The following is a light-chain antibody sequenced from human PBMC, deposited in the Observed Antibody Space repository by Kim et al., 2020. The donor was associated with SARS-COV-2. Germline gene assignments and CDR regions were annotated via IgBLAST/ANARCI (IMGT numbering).Light chain of an antibody. V-gene: IGKV1-9*01. CDR1: QGISSY. CDR2: AAS. Sequence: SASVGDRVTITCRASQGISSYLAWYQQKPGKAPKLLIYAASTLQSGVPSRFSGRGSGTDFTLTISSLQPEDFATYYCQQLNSLFTFGPGTKVDIK. J-gene: IGKJ3*01. CDR3: QQLNSLFT.